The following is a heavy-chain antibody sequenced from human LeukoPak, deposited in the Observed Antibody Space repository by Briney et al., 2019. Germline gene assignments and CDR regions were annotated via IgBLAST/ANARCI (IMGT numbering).Heavy chain of an antibody. CDR1: GDSISYFY. D-gene: IGHD2-2*01. Sequence: PSETLSLTCSVSGDSISYFYWSWIRQAAGKGLEWIGRMSSSGNNDYNASLKSRVTMSVDTSKNQLSLKVISVTAADTAVYYCARDYGVPAAIGVAGAFDIWGQGTMVTVSS. V-gene: IGHV4-4*07. CDR2: MSSSGNN. CDR3: ARDYGVPAAIGVAGAFDI. J-gene: IGHJ3*02.